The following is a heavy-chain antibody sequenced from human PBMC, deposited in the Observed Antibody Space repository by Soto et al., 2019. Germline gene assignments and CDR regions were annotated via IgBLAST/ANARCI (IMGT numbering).Heavy chain of an antibody. V-gene: IGHV1-8*01. CDR3: ARALSLGYCSGGSCSRRAFDI. CDR2: MNPNSGNT. CDR1: GYTFTSYD. J-gene: IGHJ3*02. Sequence: ASLKGSCKASGYTFTSYDINWVRQATGQGLEWMGWMNPNSGNTGYAQKFQGRVTMTRNTSISTAYMELSSLRSEDTAVYYCARALSLGYCSGGSCSRRAFDIWGQGTMVTVSS. D-gene: IGHD2-15*01.